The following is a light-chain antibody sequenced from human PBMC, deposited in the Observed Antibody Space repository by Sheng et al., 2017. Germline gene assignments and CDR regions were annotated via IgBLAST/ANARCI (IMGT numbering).Light chain of an antibody. CDR2: EVV. CDR3: SSYAGRATVI. Sequence: QSALTQPASVSGSPGQSITISCTGTNSDVANYDLVSWYQHXPGKAPKVIIFEVVKRPSGVSNRFSGSKSGVTASLTISGLRAEDEADYFCSSYAGRATVIFGGGTTLTVL. J-gene: IGLJ2*01. CDR1: NSDVANYDL. V-gene: IGLV2-23*02.